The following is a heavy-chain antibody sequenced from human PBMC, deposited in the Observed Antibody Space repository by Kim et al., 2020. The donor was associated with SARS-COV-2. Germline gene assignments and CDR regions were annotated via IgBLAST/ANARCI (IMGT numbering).Heavy chain of an antibody. CDR3: ARPPTLGVQNYRCGMDV. Sequence: GESLKISCKGSGYSFISSGYSSTTYWIAWVRQMPGKGLEWIGIIYPADSDTRYSPSFQGQVTMSVDKSISTAYLQWSSLNASDTAIYYCARPPTLGVQNYRCGMDVWGQGTPVTVSS. CDR2: IYPADSDT. CDR1: GYSFISSGYSSTTYW. D-gene: IGHD3-3*01. V-gene: IGHV5-51*01. J-gene: IGHJ6*02.